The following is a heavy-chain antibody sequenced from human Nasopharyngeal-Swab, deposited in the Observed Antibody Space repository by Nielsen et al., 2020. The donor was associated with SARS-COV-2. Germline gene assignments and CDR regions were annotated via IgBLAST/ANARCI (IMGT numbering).Heavy chain of an antibody. Sequence: WVRQAPGQGLEWMGWMNPNSGNTGYAQKFQGRVTMTRNTSISTAYMELSSLRSEDTAVYYCARDPTYYYVSSGPSGYYYMDVWGKGTTVTVSS. V-gene: IGHV1-8*01. CDR3: ARDPTYYYVSSGPSGYYYMDV. D-gene: IGHD3-22*01. CDR2: MNPNSGNT. J-gene: IGHJ6*03.